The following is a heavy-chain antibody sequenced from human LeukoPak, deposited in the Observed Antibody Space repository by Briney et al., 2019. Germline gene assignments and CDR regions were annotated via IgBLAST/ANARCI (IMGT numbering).Heavy chain of an antibody. J-gene: IGHJ6*03. D-gene: IGHD2-15*01. CDR1: GFTFSSYS. CDR2: ISGSNSYI. Sequence: PGGSLRLSCAASGFTFSSYSMNWVRQAPGKGLEWVSSISGSNSYIYYADSVKGRFTISRDNAKNSLYLQMNSLRAEDTAVYYCARDQPQEGVVYYYYMDVWGKGTTVTISS. V-gene: IGHV3-21*01. CDR3: ARDQPQEGVVYYYYMDV.